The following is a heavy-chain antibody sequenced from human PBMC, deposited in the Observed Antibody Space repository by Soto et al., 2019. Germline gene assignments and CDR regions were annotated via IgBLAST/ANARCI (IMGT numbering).Heavy chain of an antibody. D-gene: IGHD4-17*01. CDR3: ARGATVTQYDY. CDR1: GVSVSSGSFY. CDR2: GSYSGTT. Sequence: QVQLQESGPGLVKPSETLSLTCTVSGVSVSSGSFYWAWIRQPPGKGLEWIGFGSYSGTTNYKPALKSRVTIFVDTSGSQISLKVSSLTAADTAVYYCARGATVTQYDYWGQGTLVTVSS. J-gene: IGHJ4*02. V-gene: IGHV4-61*01.